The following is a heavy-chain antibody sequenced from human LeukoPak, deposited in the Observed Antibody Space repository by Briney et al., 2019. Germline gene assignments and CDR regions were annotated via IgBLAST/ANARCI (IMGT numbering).Heavy chain of an antibody. V-gene: IGHV1-2*02. Sequence: GASVKVSCKASGYTFTSYDINWVRQAPGQGLEWMGWINPNSGATNYAQKFQGRVTMTRDTSITTAYMELSRLRSDDTAVYYCARGGTKQPSDVFDIWGQGTMVTVSS. CDR2: INPNSGAT. CDR3: ARGGTKQPSDVFDI. CDR1: GYTFTSYD. D-gene: IGHD2-15*01. J-gene: IGHJ3*02.